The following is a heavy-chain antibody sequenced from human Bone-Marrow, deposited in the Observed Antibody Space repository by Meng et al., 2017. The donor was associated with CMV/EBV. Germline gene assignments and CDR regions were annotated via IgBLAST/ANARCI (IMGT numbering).Heavy chain of an antibody. V-gene: IGHV3-7*01. CDR1: GFTFSSYW. J-gene: IGHJ4*02. CDR3: ARWGASALVLPAAIDY. D-gene: IGHD2-2*01. Sequence: GGSLRLTCAASGFTFSSYWRSWVRQAPGKGLEWVADIKQDGSEKYYVDSVKRRFTTSRDNAKNSLYLQTNSLRAEDTAVYYLARWGASALVLPAAIDYWGQGTLVTVSS. CDR2: IKQDGSEK.